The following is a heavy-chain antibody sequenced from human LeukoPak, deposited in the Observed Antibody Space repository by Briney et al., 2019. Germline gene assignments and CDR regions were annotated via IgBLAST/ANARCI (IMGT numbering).Heavy chain of an antibody. CDR2: IKGSGAST. J-gene: IGHJ4*02. D-gene: IGHD6-19*01. CDR3: AKEESGSGWWGGYFDY. Sequence: PGGSLRLSCAASGFTFSSYAMSWVRQAPGKGLEWVSAIKGSGASTYYVDSVKGRFTTSRDNAKNTVYLQVNSLRADDTAVYYCAKEESGSGWWGGYFDYWGQGTLVTVSS. CDR1: GFTFSSYA. V-gene: IGHV3-23*01.